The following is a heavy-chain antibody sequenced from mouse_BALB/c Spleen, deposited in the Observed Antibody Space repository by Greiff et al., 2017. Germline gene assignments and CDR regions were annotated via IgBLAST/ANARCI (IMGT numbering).Heavy chain of an antibody. CDR3: ARRAYYDYYYAMDY. CDR2: IWSGGST. D-gene: IGHD2-10*01. Sequence: QVQLKESGPGLVQPSQSLSITCTVSGFSLTSYGVHWVRQSPGKGLEWLGVIWSGGSTDYNAAFISRLSISKDNSKSQVFFKMNSLQANDTAIYYCARRAYYDYYYAMDYWGQGTSVTVSS. CDR1: GFSLTSYG. V-gene: IGHV2-2*02. J-gene: IGHJ4*01.